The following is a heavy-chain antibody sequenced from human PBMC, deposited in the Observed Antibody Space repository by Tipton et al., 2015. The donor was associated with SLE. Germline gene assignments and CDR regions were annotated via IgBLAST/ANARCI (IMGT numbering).Heavy chain of an antibody. V-gene: IGHV4-38-2*01. CDR2: MSHSAKT. J-gene: IGHJ4*02. Sequence: LRLSCAVSGSSISSGYYWGWIRQPPGKGLEWLGSMSHSAKTYYNPSLKSRVTISLDTSKNQFSLKLRSVTAADTAVYYCARVKSIFGVVIIDYWGQGTLVTVSS. D-gene: IGHD3-3*01. CDR3: ARVKSIFGVVIIDY. CDR1: GSSISSGYY.